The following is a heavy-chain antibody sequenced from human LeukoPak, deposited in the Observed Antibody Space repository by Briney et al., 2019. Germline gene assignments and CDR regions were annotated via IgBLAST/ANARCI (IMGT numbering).Heavy chain of an antibody. V-gene: IGHV4-39*07. J-gene: IGHJ5*02. CDR3: ARDLGYCSSTSCYGWFDP. Sequence: SETLSLTCTVSGGSISSRSYYWGWIRQPPGKGLEWIGSIYYSGSTYYNPSLKSRVTIYVDTSKNQFSLKLSSVTAADTAVYYCARDLGYCSSTSCYGWFDPWGQGTLVTVSS. CDR2: IYYSGST. CDR1: GGSISSRSYY. D-gene: IGHD2-2*03.